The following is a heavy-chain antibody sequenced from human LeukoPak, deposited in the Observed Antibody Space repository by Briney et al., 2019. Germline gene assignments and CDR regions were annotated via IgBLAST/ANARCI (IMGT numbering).Heavy chain of an antibody. CDR3: ARGQAHDAFDI. CDR2: VIPIFGTA. J-gene: IGHJ3*02. CDR1: GGTFSSYA. Sequence: GASVKVSCKASGGTFSSYAISWVRQAPGQGLEWMGGVIPIFGTANYAQKFQGRVTITADESTSTAYMELSSLRSEDTAVYYCARGQAHDAFDIWGQGTMVTVSS. V-gene: IGHV1-69*13.